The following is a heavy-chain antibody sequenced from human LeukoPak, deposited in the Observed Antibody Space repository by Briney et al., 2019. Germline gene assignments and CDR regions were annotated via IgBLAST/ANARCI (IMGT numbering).Heavy chain of an antibody. D-gene: IGHD3-22*01. J-gene: IGHJ5*02. CDR2: IYSGGST. Sequence: GGSLRLACAASGFTVISNYMSWVRQAPGKGLGWVSFIYSGGSTYYADSVKGRFTISRDNSKNTMYIQMNSLQAEDTAVYYCARLGYDSSGYYYVYWFDPWGQGTLVTVSS. CDR1: GFTVISNY. V-gene: IGHV3-53*01. CDR3: ARLGYDSSGYYYVYWFDP.